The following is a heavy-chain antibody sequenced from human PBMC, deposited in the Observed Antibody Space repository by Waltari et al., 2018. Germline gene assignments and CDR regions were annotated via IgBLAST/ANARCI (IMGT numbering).Heavy chain of an antibody. CDR1: GDSITSHF. Sequence: VQLQESGPGLVKPSETLSLSCDVSGDSITSHFWSWIRQAPGKGLEWIGYMYFSGTHNYHPSLKSRVTISIDTSKNHFSLNLRSVTAADTAIYYCARLPRGSVIIGAFDIWGQGTQVTVSS. CDR2: MYFSGTH. CDR3: ARLPRGSVIIGAFDI. V-gene: IGHV4-59*11. D-gene: IGHD3-22*01. J-gene: IGHJ3*02.